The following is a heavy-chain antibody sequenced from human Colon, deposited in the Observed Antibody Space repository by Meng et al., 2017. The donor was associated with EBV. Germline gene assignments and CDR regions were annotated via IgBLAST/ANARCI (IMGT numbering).Heavy chain of an antibody. CDR3: VRGGRDGFFYV. Sequence: QVQVRESGPGLVKPSQTLSLTCAVSGGSISSGGDYWRWIRQPPGEGLEWIGYIYSSGSTYYNPSLKSRITISIDTSKNQFSLNLSSVTAADTAVYYGVRGGRDGFFYVWGQGTTVTVSS. CDR2: IYSSGST. J-gene: IGHJ6*02. D-gene: IGHD5-24*01. CDR1: GGSISSGGDY. V-gene: IGHV4-30-4*01.